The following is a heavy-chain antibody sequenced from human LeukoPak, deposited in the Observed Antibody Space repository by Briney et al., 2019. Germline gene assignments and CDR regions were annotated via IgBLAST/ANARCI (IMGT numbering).Heavy chain of an antibody. D-gene: IGHD4-17*01. J-gene: IGHJ4*02. CDR1: GFTFSSYG. V-gene: IGHV3-33*06. CDR2: IWYDGSNK. CDR3: AKDNYDYGDYDGGDY. Sequence: GRSLRLSCAASGFTFSSYGMHWVRQAPGKGLEWVAVIWYDGSNKYYADSVKGRFTISRDNSKNTLYLQMNSLRAEDTAVYYCAKDNYDYGDYDGGDYWGQGTLVTVSS.